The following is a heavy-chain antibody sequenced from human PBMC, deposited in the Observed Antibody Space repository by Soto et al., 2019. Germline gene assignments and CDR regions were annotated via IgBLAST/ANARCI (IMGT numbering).Heavy chain of an antibody. J-gene: IGHJ2*01. CDR3: ARDGEIAVAGIYWCFDL. Sequence: PVGSLRLSCAASGFTFSSYWMHWVRQAPGKGLVWVSRINSDGSSTSYADSVKGRFTISRDNAKNTLYLQMNSLRAEDTAVYYCARDGEIAVAGIYWCFDLWGRGTLVTVSS. CDR1: GFTFSSYW. V-gene: IGHV3-74*01. CDR2: INSDGSST. D-gene: IGHD6-19*01.